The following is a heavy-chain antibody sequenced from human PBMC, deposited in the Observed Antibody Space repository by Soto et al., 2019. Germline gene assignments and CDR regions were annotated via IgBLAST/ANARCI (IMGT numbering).Heavy chain of an antibody. CDR1: GGSISSSNW. D-gene: IGHD2-15*01. J-gene: IGHJ4*02. CDR3: ARGRYCSGGRCYSTQDY. Sequence: QVQLQESGPGLVKPSGTLSLTCAVSGGSISSSNWWSWVRQPPGKGLEWIGEIYHSGSTNYNPSLQSRVPISVDKSKNQFSLKLSSVTAADTAVYYCARGRYCSGGRCYSTQDYWGQGTLVTVSS. V-gene: IGHV4-4*02. CDR2: IYHSGST.